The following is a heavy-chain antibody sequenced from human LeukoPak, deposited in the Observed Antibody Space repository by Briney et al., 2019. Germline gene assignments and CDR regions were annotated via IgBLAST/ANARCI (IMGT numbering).Heavy chain of an antibody. CDR3: AKDKEVVISGSYPFFDY. V-gene: IGHV3-53*01. D-gene: IGHD1-26*01. Sequence: QAGGSLRLSCAASGFTVSSNYMSWVRQAPGKGLEWVSVIYSGGSTHYADSVKGRFTISRDNSKNTLYLQMNSLRAEDTAVYYCAKDKEVVISGSYPFFDYWGQGTLVTVSS. CDR2: IYSGGST. CDR1: GFTVSSNY. J-gene: IGHJ4*02.